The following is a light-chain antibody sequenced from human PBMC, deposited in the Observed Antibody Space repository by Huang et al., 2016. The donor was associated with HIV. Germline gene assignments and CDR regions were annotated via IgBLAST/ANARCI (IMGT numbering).Light chain of an antibody. Sequence: EIVMTQSPATLSVSPGERATLSCRASLTVSSNLAWYEQKPGQAPRLLIYDASTRATGIPARFSGSGSGTEFTLTINSLQSEDFAVYYCQQYHNWPPITFGQGTRLEIK. CDR1: LTVSSN. V-gene: IGKV3-15*01. CDR2: DAS. J-gene: IGKJ5*01. CDR3: QQYHNWPPIT.